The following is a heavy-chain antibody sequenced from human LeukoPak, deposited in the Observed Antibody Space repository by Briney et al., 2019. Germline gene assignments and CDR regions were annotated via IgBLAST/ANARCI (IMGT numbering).Heavy chain of an antibody. V-gene: IGHV3-23*01. J-gene: IGHJ3*02. D-gene: IGHD3-16*01. CDR2: ISGSGGST. Sequence: GGSLRLSCAASGFTFSSYAMSWVRQAPGKGLEWVSGISGSGGSTYYADSVKGRFTISRDNSKNTLYLQMNSLRAEDTAVYYCARIKPWGYAFDIWGQGTMVTVSS. CDR3: ARIKPWGYAFDI. CDR1: GFTFSSYA.